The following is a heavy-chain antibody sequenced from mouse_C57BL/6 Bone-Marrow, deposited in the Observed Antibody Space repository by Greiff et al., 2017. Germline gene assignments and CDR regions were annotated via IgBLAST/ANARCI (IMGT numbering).Heavy chain of an antibody. CDR1: GFNIKDDY. D-gene: IGHD1-1*01. V-gene: IGHV1-81*01. J-gene: IGHJ3*01. CDR3: ALLLFAY. CDR2: IYPRSGNT. Sequence: QVQLQQSGAELVRPGASVKLSCTASGFNIKDDYMHWVKQRPEQGLEWIGEIYPRSGNTYYNEKFKGKATLTADKSSSTAYMELRSLTSEDSAVYFCALLLFAYWGQGTLVTVSA.